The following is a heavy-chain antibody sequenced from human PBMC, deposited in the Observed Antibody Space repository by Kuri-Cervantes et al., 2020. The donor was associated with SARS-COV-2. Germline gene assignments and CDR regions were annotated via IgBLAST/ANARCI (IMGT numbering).Heavy chain of an antibody. D-gene: IGHD3-22*01. J-gene: IGHJ4*02. Sequence: SVKVSCKASGGTFSSYAISWVRQAPGQGLEWMGGIIPIFGTANYAQKFQGRVTITADESTSTAYMELSSLRSEDTAVYYCARGESPTTYYYDSSYYFDYWGQGTLVTVSS. V-gene: IGHV1-69*13. CDR2: IIPIFGTA. CDR3: ARGESPTTYYYDSSYYFDY. CDR1: GGTFSSYA.